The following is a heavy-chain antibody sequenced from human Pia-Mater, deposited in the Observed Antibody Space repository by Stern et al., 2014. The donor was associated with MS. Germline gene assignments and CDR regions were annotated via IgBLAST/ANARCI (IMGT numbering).Heavy chain of an antibody. Sequence: QVQLMQSGAEVKKPGASVKVSCKVSGYTLTELSMHWVRQAPGKGLEWMGGFDSEDGETIYAQKFQGRVTMTEDTSTDTAYMELSSLRSEDTAVYYCAGMVRDDWYFDLWGRGTLVTVSS. CDR2: FDSEDGET. V-gene: IGHV1-24*01. D-gene: IGHD3-10*01. CDR1: GYTLTELS. J-gene: IGHJ2*01. CDR3: AGMVRDDWYFDL.